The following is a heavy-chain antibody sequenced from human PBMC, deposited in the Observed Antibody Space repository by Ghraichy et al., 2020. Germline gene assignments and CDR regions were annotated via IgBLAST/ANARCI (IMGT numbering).Heavy chain of an antibody. J-gene: IGHJ6*02. Sequence: SQTLSLTCAISGDSVSSNSAAWNWIRQSPSRGLEWLGRTYYRSKWYNDYAVSVKSRITINPDTSKNQFSLQLNSVTPEDTAVYYCARALFPQYSSSWYYYYGMDVWCQGTTVNVSS. CDR2: TYYRSKWYN. V-gene: IGHV6-1*01. D-gene: IGHD6-13*01. CDR1: GDSVSSNSAA. CDR3: ARALFPQYSSSWYYYYGMDV.